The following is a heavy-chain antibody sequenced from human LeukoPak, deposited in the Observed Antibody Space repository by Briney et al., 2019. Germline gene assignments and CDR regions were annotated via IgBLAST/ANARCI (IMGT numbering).Heavy chain of an antibody. CDR2: IKSKTDGGTT. CDR1: GFTFSNAW. J-gene: IGHJ4*02. V-gene: IGHV3-15*01. CDR3: TTGWFGELLSVAD. Sequence: SGGSLRLSCAASGFTFSNAWMSWVSQDPRNGLEWVGRIKSKTDGGTTDYAAPVKGRFTISRDDSKNTLYLQMNSLKTEDTAVYYCTTGWFGELLSVADWGQGTLVTVAS. D-gene: IGHD3-10*01.